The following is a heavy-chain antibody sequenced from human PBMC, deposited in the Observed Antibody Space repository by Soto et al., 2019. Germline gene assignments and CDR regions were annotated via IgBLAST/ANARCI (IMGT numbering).Heavy chain of an antibody. CDR3: ARVTAMVRNYGMDV. CDR1: ARSISRGGYY. Sequence: PSETLSLTCTVSARSISRGGYYCSWIRQHPGKGREWIGYINYSGSTYYNPSPKSRVTISVDTSKNQYSLKLSSGTAADTAVYYCARVTAMVRNYGMDVWGQGTTVTVSS. J-gene: IGHJ6*02. CDR2: INYSGST. D-gene: IGHD5-18*01. V-gene: IGHV4-31*03.